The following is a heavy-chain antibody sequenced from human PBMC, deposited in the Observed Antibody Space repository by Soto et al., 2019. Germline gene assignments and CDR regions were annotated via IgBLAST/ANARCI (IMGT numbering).Heavy chain of an antibody. CDR2: ISGSGGST. V-gene: IGHV3-23*01. CDR1: GFTSSSYA. J-gene: IGHJ6*02. D-gene: IGHD6-19*01. CDR3: ANFQSSGSRPGSYYFYYGMDV. Sequence: SCAASGFTSSSYAMSWVRQAPGKGLEWFSAISGSGGSTYYADSVKGRFTISRDNSKKTLYLQMNSLRAEDTAVYYCANFQSSGSRPGSYYFYYGMDVWGQGPTVTLSS.